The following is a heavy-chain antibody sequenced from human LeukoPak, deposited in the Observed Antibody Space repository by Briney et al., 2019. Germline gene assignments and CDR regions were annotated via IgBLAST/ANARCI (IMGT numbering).Heavy chain of an antibody. CDR2: IRYGGSNK. D-gene: IGHD3-9*01. Sequence: PGGSLRLSCAASGFTFSNYDIHWVRQAPGKGLDWVAFIRYGGSNKYYADSVKGRFTISRDNSKNTLYLQMNSLRAEDTAVYYCAKWGLRYFDWLSHFDYWGQGTLVTVSS. J-gene: IGHJ4*02. V-gene: IGHV3-30*02. CDR1: GFTFSNYD. CDR3: AKWGLRYFDWLSHFDY.